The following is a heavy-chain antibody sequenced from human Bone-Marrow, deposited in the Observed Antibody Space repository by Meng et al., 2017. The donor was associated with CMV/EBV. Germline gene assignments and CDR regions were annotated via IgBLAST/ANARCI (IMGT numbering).Heavy chain of an antibody. CDR1: GFTFSSYT. J-gene: IGHJ6*02. CDR2: ISGSGGST. V-gene: IGHV3-23*01. Sequence: GESLKISCAASGFTFSSYTMNWVRQAPGKGLEWVSAISGSGGSTYYADSVKGRFTISRDNSKNTLYLQMNSLRAEDTAVYYCAKDRVDDFWSGYYRGMDVWGQGTTVTVSS. CDR3: AKDRVDDFWSGYYRGMDV. D-gene: IGHD3-3*01.